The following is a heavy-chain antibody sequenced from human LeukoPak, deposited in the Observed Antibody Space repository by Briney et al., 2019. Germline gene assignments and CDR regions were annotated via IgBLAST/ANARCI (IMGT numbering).Heavy chain of an antibody. J-gene: IGHJ4*02. D-gene: IGHD5-18*01. CDR1: GGSISSYY. Sequence: SETLSLTCTVSGGSISSYYWSWIRQPPGKGLEWIGYIYYSGSTNYNPSLKSRVTISVDTSKNQFSLKLSSVTAADTAVYYCAKDQRPYTAMGRGYFDYWGQGTLVTVSS. CDR3: AKDQRPYTAMGRGYFDY. CDR2: IYYSGST. V-gene: IGHV4-59*01.